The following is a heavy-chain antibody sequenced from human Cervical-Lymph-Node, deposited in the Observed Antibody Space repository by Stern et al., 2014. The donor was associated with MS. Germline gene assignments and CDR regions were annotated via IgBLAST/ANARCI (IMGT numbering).Heavy chain of an antibody. D-gene: IGHD1-1*01. V-gene: IGHV1-69*01. Sequence: VHLVDSVAAVKKPGSSVKVSCKASGGTFSSYAISWVRQGPGQGLEWMGGIIPIFGTANYAQKFQGRVTITADESTSTAYMELSSLRSEDTAVYYCARDSTGTTWDNDYWGQGTLVTVSS. CDR3: ARDSTGTTWDNDY. J-gene: IGHJ4*02. CDR1: GGTFSSYA. CDR2: IIPIFGTA.